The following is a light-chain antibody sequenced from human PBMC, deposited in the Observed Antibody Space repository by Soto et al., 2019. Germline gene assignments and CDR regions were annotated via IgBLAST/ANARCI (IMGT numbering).Light chain of an antibody. V-gene: IGKV1-17*03. CDR3: LQHNSYTFT. J-gene: IGKJ5*01. CDR2: AAS. Sequence: DIHMTQSPSAISASVGDRVPITCRASQGIGNYLAWVQQKPGKVPQRLIYAASSLQSGVPSRFSGSGSGIELTLTISSMKHEDLEVYYCLQHNSYTFTFGQGTRLEIK. CDR1: QGIGNY.